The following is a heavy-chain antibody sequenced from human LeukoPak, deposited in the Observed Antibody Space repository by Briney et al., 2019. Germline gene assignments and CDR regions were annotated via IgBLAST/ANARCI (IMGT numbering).Heavy chain of an antibody. V-gene: IGHV3-73*01. Sequence: GGSLRLSCAASGFTFSGSAKHWVRQASGKGLEWVGRIRSKANSYATAYAASVKGRFTISRDDSKNTAYLQMNSLKTEDTAVYYCTRHIRDIVVVPAAPSVNYYYYMDVWGKGTTVTVSS. CDR2: IRSKANSYAT. CDR1: GFTFSGSA. J-gene: IGHJ6*03. CDR3: TRHIRDIVVVPAAPSVNYYYYMDV. D-gene: IGHD2-2*01.